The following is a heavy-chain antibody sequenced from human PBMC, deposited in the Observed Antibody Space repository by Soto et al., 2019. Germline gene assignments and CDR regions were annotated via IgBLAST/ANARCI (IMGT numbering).Heavy chain of an antibody. D-gene: IGHD1-26*01. CDR3: AKAVSGSSYHYGMDV. CDR2: ISGSGGGT. J-gene: IGHJ6*02. Sequence: PGGSLRLSCAASGFTFSNYAMTWVRQAPGKGLEWVSVISGSGGGTDYADSVKGRFTISRDNSKNTLYLQMNSLRAEDTAIYYCAKAVSGSSYHYGMDVWGQGTTVTVSS. V-gene: IGHV3-23*01. CDR1: GFTFSNYA.